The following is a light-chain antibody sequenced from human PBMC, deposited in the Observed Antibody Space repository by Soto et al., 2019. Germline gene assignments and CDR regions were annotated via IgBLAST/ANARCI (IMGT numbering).Light chain of an antibody. CDR2: ATT. CDR1: QSVPRSY. J-gene: IGKJ1*01. V-gene: IGKV3-20*01. Sequence: EIVLTQSPGTLSLSPGERATLSCRASQSVPRSYLAWYQQKPGQAPRLLIDATTSTATSTPGRGSGSGAGTDFTISSSMLEDDDVADFYQQQCGTSNTFGQGTKVDI. CDR3: QQCGTSNT.